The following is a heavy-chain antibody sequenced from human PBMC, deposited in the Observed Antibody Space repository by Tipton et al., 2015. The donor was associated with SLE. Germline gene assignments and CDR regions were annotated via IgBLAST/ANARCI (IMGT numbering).Heavy chain of an antibody. J-gene: IGHJ3*02. CDR1: GGSIRSSSYY. V-gene: IGHV4-39*07. CDR2: IYYSGST. Sequence: TLSLTCTVSGGSIRSSSYYWGWIRQPPGKGLEWIGSIYYSGSTYYNPSLKSRVTISVDTSKNQFSLKLSSVTAADTAVYYCARVPGYYDSSGPKAFDIWGQGTMVTVSS. D-gene: IGHD3-22*01. CDR3: ARVPGYYDSSGPKAFDI.